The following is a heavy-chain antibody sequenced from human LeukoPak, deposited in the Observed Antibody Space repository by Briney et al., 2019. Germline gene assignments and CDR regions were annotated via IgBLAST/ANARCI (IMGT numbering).Heavy chain of an antibody. V-gene: IGHV3-11*05. CDR1: SAYS. CDR3: TTDQFNSFDI. D-gene: IGHD5-24*01. CDR2: ISSSSSYT. Sequence: SAYSWGWIRQPPGEGLEWVSYISSSSSYTNYADSVKGRFTISRDNAKNSLYLQMNSLRTEDTALYYCTTDQFNSFDIWGRGTMVTVSS. J-gene: IGHJ3*02.